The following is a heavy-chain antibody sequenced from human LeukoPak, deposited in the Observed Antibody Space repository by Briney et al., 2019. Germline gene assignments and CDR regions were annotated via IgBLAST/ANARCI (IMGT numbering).Heavy chain of an antibody. V-gene: IGHV4-61*08. CDR1: GGSISSGDYY. J-gene: IGHJ4*02. D-gene: IGHD5-24*01. CDR3: ARGPGMATIKD. CDR2: IYYSGST. Sequence: SETLSLTCTVSGGSISSGDYYWSWIRQPPGKGLECIGNIYYSGSTNYNPSLKSRVTISIDTSRNQFSLKLSSVTAADTAVYYCARGPGMATIKDWGQGTLVTVSS.